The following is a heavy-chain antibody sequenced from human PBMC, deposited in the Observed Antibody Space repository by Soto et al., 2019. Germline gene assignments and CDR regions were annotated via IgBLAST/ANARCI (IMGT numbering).Heavy chain of an antibody. Sequence: QVQLMESGGGVVQPGRSLRLSCAASGFTFSSSDIYWVRQAPGKGLEWVAHISIDTHRQYYADPVKGRFTGSRDNSKNTVYLQMNSLRAEDTAIYYCARGPTSGAFDIWGRGTLLTVSS. CDR3: ARGPTSGAFDI. V-gene: IGHV3-30*03. CDR2: ISIDTHRQ. CDR1: GFTFSSSD. D-gene: IGHD1-26*01. J-gene: IGHJ3*02.